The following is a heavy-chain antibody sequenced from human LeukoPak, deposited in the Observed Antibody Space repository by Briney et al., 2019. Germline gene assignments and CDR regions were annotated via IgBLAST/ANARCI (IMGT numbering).Heavy chain of an antibody. V-gene: IGHV4-34*01. CDR1: GRSFSNHY. CDR3: ASLTYSSSWYIDY. Sequence: PSETLSLTCALYGRSFSNHYWTWIRQAPGKGLEWIGEINHSGNTNYHPSLKSRVTISVDTSKNQFSLKLSSVTAADTAVYYCASLTYSSSWYIDYWGQGTLVTVSS. D-gene: IGHD6-13*01. CDR2: INHSGNT. J-gene: IGHJ4*02.